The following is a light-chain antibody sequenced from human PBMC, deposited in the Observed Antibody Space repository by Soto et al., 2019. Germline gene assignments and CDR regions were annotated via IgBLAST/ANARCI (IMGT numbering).Light chain of an antibody. CDR3: QHYGSLVLT. J-gene: IGKJ4*01. CDR2: GAS. Sequence: EIVLTQSPGTLSLSPGERATLSCRASQSVSSSYFAWYQQTRGQAPRLLIYGASSRATVIPARFSGSGSGTDFTLTISRLEPEDFAVYYCQHYGSLVLTFGGGTKVEIK. CDR1: QSVSSSY. V-gene: IGKV3-20*01.